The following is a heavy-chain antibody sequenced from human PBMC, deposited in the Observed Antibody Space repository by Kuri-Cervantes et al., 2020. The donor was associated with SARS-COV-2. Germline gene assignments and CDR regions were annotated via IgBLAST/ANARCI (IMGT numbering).Heavy chain of an antibody. D-gene: IGHD2-21*01. CDR3: AKDRVGVLDS. CDR1: GFTFSSCA. J-gene: IGHJ5*01. V-gene: IGHV3-30*01. Sequence: LSLTCAASGFTFSSCAMRWVRLAPGKGLEWVAFISYDGSNEYYADSVRGRFTISRDNSNNTLYLQVTRLRAEDTALYYCAKDRVGVLDSWGQGTQVTVSS. CDR2: ISYDGSNE.